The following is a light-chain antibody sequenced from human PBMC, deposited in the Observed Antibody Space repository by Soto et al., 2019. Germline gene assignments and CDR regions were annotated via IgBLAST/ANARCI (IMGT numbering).Light chain of an antibody. V-gene: IGKV3-20*01. J-gene: IGKJ1*01. CDR1: QSVSSNY. CDR2: AAS. CDR3: QQYGSAPWT. Sequence: PGTLSLSPGERATISCRASQSVSSNYLAWYQQKPGQAPRLLIYAASNRASGIPDRFGGSGSGTDFTLTVSRLEPEDFAVYYCQQYGSAPWTFGQGNKVEI.